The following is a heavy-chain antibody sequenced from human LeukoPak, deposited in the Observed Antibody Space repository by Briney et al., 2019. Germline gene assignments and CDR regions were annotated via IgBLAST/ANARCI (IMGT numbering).Heavy chain of an antibody. CDR2: IHYTGSS. CDR1: GGSISSSNFY. Sequence: PSETLSLTCTVSGGSISSSNFYWGWIRQPPGKGLEWIGSIHYTGSSYYNPSQQSRVTISVDTSKNQVSLKLSSVTAADTAVYYCARRLNTAMGHQIDYWGQGTLVTVSS. J-gene: IGHJ4*02. D-gene: IGHD5-18*01. CDR3: ARRLNTAMGHQIDY. V-gene: IGHV4-39*01.